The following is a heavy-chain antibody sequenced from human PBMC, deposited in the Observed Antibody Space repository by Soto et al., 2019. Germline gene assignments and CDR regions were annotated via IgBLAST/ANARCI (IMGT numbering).Heavy chain of an antibody. J-gene: IGHJ6*02. CDR2: ISAYNGNT. CDR1: GDTFTSCG. V-gene: IGHV1-18*01. D-gene: IGHD6-19*01. Sequence: GASVKVSCKASGDTFTSCGMSWVRQAPGQGLEWMGWISAYNGNTNYAQKLQGRVTMTTDTSTSTAYMELRSLRSDDTAVYYCARDIAVAGSGLYYYYYGMDVWGQGTTVTVSS. CDR3: ARDIAVAGSGLYYYYYGMDV.